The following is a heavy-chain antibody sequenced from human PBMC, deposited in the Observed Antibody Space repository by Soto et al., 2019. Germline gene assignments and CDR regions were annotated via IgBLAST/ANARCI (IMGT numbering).Heavy chain of an antibody. D-gene: IGHD3-3*01. CDR3: ASYYDFWSGYYGV. J-gene: IGHJ6*02. V-gene: IGHV4-61*01. CDR1: GGSVSSGSYY. CDR2: IYYSGST. Sequence: SETLSLTCTVSGGSVSSGSYYWSWIRQPPGKGLEWIGYIYYSGSTNYNPSLKSRVAISVDTSKNQFSLKLSSVTAADTAVYYCASYYDFWSGYYGVWGQGTTVTVSS.